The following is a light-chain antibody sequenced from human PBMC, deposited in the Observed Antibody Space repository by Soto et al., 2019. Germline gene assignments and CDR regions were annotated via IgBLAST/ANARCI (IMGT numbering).Light chain of an antibody. V-gene: IGKV3-15*01. Sequence: IVMTQSPANLSVSPGERATLSGRARQSVSSNLAWYQQKPGKTPKLLIFVSSTSATGIPARFSGSVSGTEFTLTISSLQSEDFAVYYCQQYNVWPLTFGGGTKVEFK. CDR1: QSVSSN. CDR2: VSS. J-gene: IGKJ4*01. CDR3: QQYNVWPLT.